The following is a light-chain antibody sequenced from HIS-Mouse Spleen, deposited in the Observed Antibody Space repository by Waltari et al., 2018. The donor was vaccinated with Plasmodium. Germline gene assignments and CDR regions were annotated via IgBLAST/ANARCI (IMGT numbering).Light chain of an antibody. J-gene: IGLJ1*01. CDR3: QVWDSSSDHYV. Sequence: SYVLTQPPSVSVAPGQTARITCGGNNIGSKSVHWYQQKPGQAPVLVGYDDGDRPPGIPERFPGDKSGNTSTLTISRVEAGDEADDYCQVWDSSSDHYVFGTGTKVTVL. V-gene: IGLV3-21*02. CDR2: DDG. CDR1: NIGSKS.